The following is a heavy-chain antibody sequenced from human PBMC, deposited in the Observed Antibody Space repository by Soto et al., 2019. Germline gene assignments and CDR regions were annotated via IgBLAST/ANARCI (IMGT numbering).Heavy chain of an antibody. CDR1: GGSISSSSYF. J-gene: IGHJ5*02. Sequence: SETLSLTYTVSGGSISSSSYFWGWTRQPPGKGLEWIGSIYYSGSTYYNPSLKSRVTVSVDTSKNQFSLKLSSVTAADTAVYYCARHPSDFWFDPWGQGTLVTVSS. CDR2: IYYSGST. CDR3: ARHPSDFWFDP. V-gene: IGHV4-39*01. D-gene: IGHD2-21*02.